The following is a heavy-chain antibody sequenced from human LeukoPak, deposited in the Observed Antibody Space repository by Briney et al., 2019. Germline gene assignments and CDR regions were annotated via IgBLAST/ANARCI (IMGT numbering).Heavy chain of an antibody. CDR3: ARNPYYGDYV. V-gene: IGHV3-30*01. J-gene: IGHJ4*02. D-gene: IGHD4-17*01. CDR1: GFTFSSYT. CDR2: ISYDGNNK. Sequence: GRSPRLSCAASGFTFSSYTMHWVRQAPGTGVEWVAVISYDGNNKYYADSVKGRFTISRDNSKNTLYLQMNSLRGEDTAVYYCARNPYYGDYVWGQGTRVTVSS.